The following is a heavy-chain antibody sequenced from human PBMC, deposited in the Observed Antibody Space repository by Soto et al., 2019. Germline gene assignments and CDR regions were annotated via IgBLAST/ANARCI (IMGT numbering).Heavy chain of an antibody. CDR1: GFTFGDYA. Sequence: HPGGSLRLSCTASGFTFGDYAMSWFRQAPGKGLEWVGFIRSKAYGGTTEYAASVKGRFTISRDDSKSIAYLQMNSLKTEDTAVYYCTTLFWSGPGGNMDVWGQGTTVTVSS. J-gene: IGHJ6*02. CDR2: IRSKAYGGTT. V-gene: IGHV3-49*03. CDR3: TTLFWSGPGGNMDV. D-gene: IGHD3-3*01.